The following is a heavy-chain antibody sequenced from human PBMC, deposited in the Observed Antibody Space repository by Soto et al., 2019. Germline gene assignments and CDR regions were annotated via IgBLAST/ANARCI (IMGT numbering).Heavy chain of an antibody. CDR2: ISYDGSNR. V-gene: IGHV3-30-3*01. J-gene: IGHJ4*02. D-gene: IGHD3-3*01. Sequence: QVQLVESGGGVVQPGRSLRLSCAASGFTFSSYAMHWVRQAPGKGLECVAIISYDGSNRYYADSVKGRFTISRDNSKNTVYLQMNSLRAEDTAVFYCARGQSVMYYFVYWGQGTLVTVSS. CDR1: GFTFSSYA. CDR3: ARGQSVMYYFVY.